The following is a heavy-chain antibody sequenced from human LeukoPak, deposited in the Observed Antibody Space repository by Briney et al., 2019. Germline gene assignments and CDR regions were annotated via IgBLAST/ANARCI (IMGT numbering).Heavy chain of an antibody. CDR3: ATVIFVYSAFDI. CDR2: IKSKHDGATT. J-gene: IGHJ3*02. V-gene: IGHV3-15*01. D-gene: IGHD3-16*02. Sequence: GGSLRLSCSASGFPFANTWMTWGRQAPGEGLEWVGRIKSKHDGATTDYAEPVKGRFTISRDDSKNTLYLQMTSLNAEDSAVYFCATVIFVYSAFDIWGQGTVVTVSS. CDR1: GFPFANTW.